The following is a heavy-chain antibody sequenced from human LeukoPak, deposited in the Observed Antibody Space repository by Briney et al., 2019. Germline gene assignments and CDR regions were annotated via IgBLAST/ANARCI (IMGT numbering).Heavy chain of an antibody. J-gene: IGHJ5*02. CDR2: ISSSGST. V-gene: IGHV4-61*02. CDR3: ARAYSSSWYVTSWFDP. Sequence: SETLSLTCNVSGGSISSGHYYWNWIRQPAGKGLEWIGRISSSGSTNYSPSLKSRVTISVDTSKNQLSLKLSSVTAADTAVYYCARAYSSSWYVTSWFDPWGQGTLVTVSS. D-gene: IGHD6-13*01. CDR1: GGSISSGHYY.